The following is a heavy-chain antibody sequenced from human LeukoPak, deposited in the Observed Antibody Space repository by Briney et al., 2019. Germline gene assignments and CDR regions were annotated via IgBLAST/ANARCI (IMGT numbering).Heavy chain of an antibody. J-gene: IGHJ4*02. D-gene: IGHD2-2*01. CDR3: ATAKPGDIVVVPAAMPFDY. CDR2: FDPEDGET. CDR1: GYTLTELS. Sequence: ASVKVSCKVSGYTLTELSMHWVRQAPGKGLERMGGFDPEDGETIYAQKFQGRVTMTEDTSTDTAYMELSSLRSEDTAVYYCATAKPGDIVVVPAAMPFDYWGQGTLVSVSS. V-gene: IGHV1-24*01.